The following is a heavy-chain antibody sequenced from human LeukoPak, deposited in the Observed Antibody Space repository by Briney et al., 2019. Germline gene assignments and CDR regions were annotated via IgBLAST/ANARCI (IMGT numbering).Heavy chain of an antibody. CDR2: ISGSGGST. CDR1: GYTFSSYA. J-gene: IGHJ5*02. V-gene: IGHV3-23*01. CDR3: AKGGYDFWSGYLNWFDP. D-gene: IGHD3-3*01. Sequence: GGSLRLSCVASGYTFSSYAMSWVRQAPGKGLEWVSAISGSGGSTYYADSVKGRFTISRDNSKNALYLQMNSLRAEDTAVYYCAKGGYDFWSGYLNWFDPWGQGTLVTVSS.